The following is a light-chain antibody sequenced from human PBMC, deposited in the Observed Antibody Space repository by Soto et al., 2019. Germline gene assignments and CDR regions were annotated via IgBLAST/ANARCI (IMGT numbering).Light chain of an antibody. Sequence: QSALTQPPSASGSPGQSVTISCTGSSSDVGAYKYVSWYQQHPGKAPKLMIYEVYKRPSGVPDRFSGSKSGNTASLTVSGLQAEDEADYYCSSYAGSTYVFGTGTKVTVL. CDR1: SSDVGAYKY. CDR2: EVY. V-gene: IGLV2-8*01. CDR3: SSYAGSTYV. J-gene: IGLJ1*01.